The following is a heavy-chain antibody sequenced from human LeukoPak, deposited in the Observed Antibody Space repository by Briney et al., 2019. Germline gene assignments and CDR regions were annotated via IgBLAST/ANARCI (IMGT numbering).Heavy chain of an antibody. D-gene: IGHD3-10*01. CDR3: ARVWGLRGLRGLGY. V-gene: IGHV3-53*04. CDR1: GFTVSSNY. Sequence: TGGSLRLSCAASGFTVSSNYMSWVRQAPGKGLEWVSVIYSGGSTYYADSVKGRFTISRHNSRNTLYLQMNSLRAEDTAVYYCARVWGLRGLRGLGYWGQGTLVTVSS. CDR2: IYSGGST. J-gene: IGHJ4*02.